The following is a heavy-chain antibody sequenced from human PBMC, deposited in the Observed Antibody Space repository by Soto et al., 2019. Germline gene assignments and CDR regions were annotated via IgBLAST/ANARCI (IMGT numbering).Heavy chain of an antibody. J-gene: IGHJ3*01. CDR2: IDYSGST. CDR3: AREYPEVAFDV. CDR1: GVSISRYQ. D-gene: IGHD2-2*01. Sequence: GSLSVPCPVSGVSISRYQWIWIRQPPGKGLEWIVNIDYSGSTNYNHSLKGLVTISLDTSKNHFCQKLSSVTAGDTAAYYCAREYPEVAFDVWGQGTKVTV. V-gene: IGHV4-59*01.